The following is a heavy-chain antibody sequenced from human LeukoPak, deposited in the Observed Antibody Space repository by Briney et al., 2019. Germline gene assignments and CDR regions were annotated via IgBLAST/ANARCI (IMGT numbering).Heavy chain of an antibody. D-gene: IGHD1-26*01. V-gene: IGHV4-61*01. CDR2: ISDSGST. Sequence: SETLSLTCTVSGGSIGGNSYWSWIRQPPGKGPEWIGHISDSGSTYYSPSLSSRVTISLDTSKNQFSLKLRSVTAADTAVYYCARGGASSIPLDYWGRGTLVTVSS. CDR1: GGSIGGNSY. CDR3: ARGGASSIPLDY. J-gene: IGHJ4*02.